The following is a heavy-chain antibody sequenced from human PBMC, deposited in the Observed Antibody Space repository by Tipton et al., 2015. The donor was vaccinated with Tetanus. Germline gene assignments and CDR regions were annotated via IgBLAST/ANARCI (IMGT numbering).Heavy chain of an antibody. CDR3: AKSLYGGTDY. CDR1: GFTFNIFG. Sequence: SLRLSCAATGFTFNIFGMSWVRQAPGKGLEWVSGISRSGDNTFYADSVKGRFTISRDNSKNTLYLQMNSLRAEDTAVYYCAKSLYGGTDYWGQGTLVTVSS. D-gene: IGHD2-2*02. J-gene: IGHJ4*02. CDR2: ISRSGDNT. V-gene: IGHV3-23*01.